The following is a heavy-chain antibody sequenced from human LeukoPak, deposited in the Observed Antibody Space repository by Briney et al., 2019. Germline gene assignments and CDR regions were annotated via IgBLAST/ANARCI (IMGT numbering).Heavy chain of an antibody. CDR1: GYTFSSYG. CDR2: IWYDGSKK. J-gene: IGHJ4*02. V-gene: IGHV3-33*08. Sequence: GRSLRLSCAASGYTFSSYGMHWVCQAPGKGLEWVAGIWYDGSKKYYADSVKGRFSISRDNSKNTLYLQMNSPRAEDTAVYYCARDTYDSGGYSYGIYWGQGTLVTVSS. CDR3: ARDTYDSGGYSYGIY. D-gene: IGHD3-22*01.